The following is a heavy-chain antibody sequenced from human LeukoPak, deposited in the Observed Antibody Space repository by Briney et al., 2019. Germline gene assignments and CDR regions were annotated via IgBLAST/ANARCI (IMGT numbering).Heavy chain of an antibody. CDR3: ARDSPTYYGGSGKNL. J-gene: IGHJ5*02. CDR1: GYTFTSYG. CDR2: TSAYNGNT. Sequence: GASVKVSCKASGYTFTSYGISWVRQAPGQGLEWMGWTSAYNGNTDYAQKFQGRVTMTTDTSTNTAYMELRSLRSDDTAVYYCARDSPTYYGGSGKNLWGQGTLVIVSS. D-gene: IGHD3-10*01. V-gene: IGHV1-18*01.